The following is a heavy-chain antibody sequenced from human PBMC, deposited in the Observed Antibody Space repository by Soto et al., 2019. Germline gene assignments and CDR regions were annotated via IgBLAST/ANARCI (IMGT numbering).Heavy chain of an antibody. Sequence: GGSLRLSCAASGFTVSSNYMSWVRQAPGKGLEWVSVIYSGGSTYYADSVKGRFTISRHNSKNTLYLQMNSLRAEDTAVYYCARALGCSGGSCYFDCWGQGTLVTVSS. CDR1: GFTVSSNY. CDR2: IYSGGST. CDR3: ARALGCSGGSCYFDC. D-gene: IGHD2-15*01. J-gene: IGHJ4*02. V-gene: IGHV3-53*04.